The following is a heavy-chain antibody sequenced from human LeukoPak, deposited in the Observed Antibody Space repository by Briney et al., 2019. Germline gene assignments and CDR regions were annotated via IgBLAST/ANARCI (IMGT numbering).Heavy chain of an antibody. Sequence: SETLSLTCTVSGGSISSSSYYWGWIRQPPGEGLEWIGSIYYSGNTYYNPSLTSRVTISVHKAKNQFSLKLSSVTGADTAVYYCARHSSRVIVVVNNWGQGTLVTVSS. CDR1: GGSISSSSYY. J-gene: IGHJ4*02. D-gene: IGHD3-22*01. CDR3: ARHSSRVIVVVNN. V-gene: IGHV4-39*01. CDR2: IYYSGNT.